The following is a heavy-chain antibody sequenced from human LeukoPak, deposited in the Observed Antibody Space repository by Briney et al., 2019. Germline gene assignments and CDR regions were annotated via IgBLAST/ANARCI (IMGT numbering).Heavy chain of an antibody. CDR1: GGSISRDY. CDR2: IYYTGST. D-gene: IGHD5-12*01. J-gene: IGHJ4*02. CDR3: ARFTVVDIVANE. Sequence: PSETLSLTCTVSGGSISRDYWSWIRQPPGKGLEWIGYIYYTGSTNYNPSLKSRVTISVDTSKNQFSLKLSSVTAADTAVYYCARFTVVDIVANEWGQGTLVTVSS. V-gene: IGHV4-59*12.